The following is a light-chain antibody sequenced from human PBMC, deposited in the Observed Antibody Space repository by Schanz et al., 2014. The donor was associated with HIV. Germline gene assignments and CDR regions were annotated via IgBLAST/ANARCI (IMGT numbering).Light chain of an antibody. J-gene: IGKJ1*01. V-gene: IGKV1-5*03. Sequence: IQMTQSPSTVSTSVGDRVTITCRASQTIGRLLAWYQQKPGRAPKLLIYQASILETGVPSRFSGSGSGTDFTLTISSLQPEDVATYYCLKYNSAPWTFGQGTKVEIK. CDR1: QTIGRL. CDR3: LKYNSAPWT. CDR2: QAS.